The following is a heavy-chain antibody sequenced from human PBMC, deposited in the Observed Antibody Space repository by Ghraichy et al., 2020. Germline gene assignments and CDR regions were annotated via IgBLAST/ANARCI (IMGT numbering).Heavy chain of an antibody. J-gene: IGHJ3*02. CDR2: ISYDGSNK. D-gene: IGHD6-19*01. Sequence: GGSLRLSCAASGFTFSSYAMHWVRQAPGKGLEWVAVISYDGSNKYYADSVKGRFTISRDNSKNTLYLQMNSLRAEDTAVYYCARERGGSGLVRGDAFDIWGQGTMVTVSS. CDR3: ARERGGSGLVRGDAFDI. CDR1: GFTFSSYA. V-gene: IGHV3-30-3*01.